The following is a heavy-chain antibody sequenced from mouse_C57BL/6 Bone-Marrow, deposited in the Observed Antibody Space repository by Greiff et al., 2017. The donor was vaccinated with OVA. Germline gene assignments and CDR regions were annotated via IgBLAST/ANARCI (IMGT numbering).Heavy chain of an antibody. D-gene: IGHD1-1*01. Sequence: QVQLQQSGAELVRPGASVKLSCKASGYTFTAYYINWVKQRPGQGLEWIARIYPGSGNTYYNEKFKGKATLTAEKSSSTAYMQLSSLTSEDSAVYFCARSDYGSSHYFDYWGQGTTLTVSS. CDR2: IYPGSGNT. CDR3: ARSDYGSSHYFDY. V-gene: IGHV1-76*01. J-gene: IGHJ2*01. CDR1: GYTFTAYY.